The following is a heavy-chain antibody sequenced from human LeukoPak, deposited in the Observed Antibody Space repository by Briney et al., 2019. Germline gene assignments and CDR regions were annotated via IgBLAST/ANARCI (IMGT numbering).Heavy chain of an antibody. CDR2: ISPYKGNT. D-gene: IGHD5-18*01. CDR1: GYTFTSYS. J-gene: IGHJ4*02. Sequence: ASVKVSCKTSGYTFTSYSITWVRQAPGQGLEWMGWISPYKGNTNYAQKFQGRVTLTTDSSTSTAYMELTGLRSDDTAVFYCARAGYSYANVPFWGQGTLVIVSS. V-gene: IGHV1-18*01. CDR3: ARAGYSYANVPF.